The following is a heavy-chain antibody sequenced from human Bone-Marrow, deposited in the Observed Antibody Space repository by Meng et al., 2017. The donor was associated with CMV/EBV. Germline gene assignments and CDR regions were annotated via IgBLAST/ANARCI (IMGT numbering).Heavy chain of an antibody. J-gene: IGHJ4*02. V-gene: IGHV5-51*01. Sequence: GGSLRLSCKGSGYSFTSYWIGWVRQMPGKGLEWMGIIYPGDSDTRYSPSFQGQVTISADKSISTAYLQWSSLKASDTAMYYCARRPQRWLQLGVGFDYWGQGTLVIVSS. CDR1: GYSFTSYW. CDR3: ARRPQRWLQLGVGFDY. D-gene: IGHD5-24*01. CDR2: IYPGDSDT.